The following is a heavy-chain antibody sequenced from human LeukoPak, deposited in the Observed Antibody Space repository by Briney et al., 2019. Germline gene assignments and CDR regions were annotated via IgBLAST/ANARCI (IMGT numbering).Heavy chain of an antibody. V-gene: IGHV3-7*01. CDR1: GFTLSRNW. CDR2: INQDGSVK. Sequence: TGGSLRLSCGASGFTLSRNWMTWVRQAPGRGLEWVASINQDGSVKYYVDSVKGRFTISRDNARNSLSLQMNSLGVEDTAVYFCARWGQTSGYYYVDNWGQGTLVTVSS. CDR3: ARWGQTSGYYYVDN. D-gene: IGHD5-12*01. J-gene: IGHJ4*02.